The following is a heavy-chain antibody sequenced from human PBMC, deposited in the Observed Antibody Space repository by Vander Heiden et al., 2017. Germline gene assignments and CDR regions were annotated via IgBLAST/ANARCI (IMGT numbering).Heavy chain of an antibody. CDR2: LYSSGHT. CDR1: RGAFRGHY. CDR3: ARGWASGWDLWYFDL. J-gene: IGHJ2*01. Sequence: QVQLQESGPELGRPSETLSLTCTGSRGAFRGHYWSWVRQPPGRGLDWLGYLYSSGHTNYNPSLKSRVPMSIDTSKNQFSLKLRSLTAADTAVYYCARGWASGWDLWYFDLWGRGTLVTVSS. D-gene: IGHD3-22*01. V-gene: IGHV4-59*11.